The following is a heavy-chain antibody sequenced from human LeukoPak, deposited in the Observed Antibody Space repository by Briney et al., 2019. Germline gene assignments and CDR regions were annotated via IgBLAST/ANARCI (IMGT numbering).Heavy chain of an antibody. D-gene: IGHD6-13*01. CDR2: INHSGST. CDR3: ARGPHGYSSSWYRPSYNWFDP. V-gene: IGHV4-34*01. Sequence: SETLSLTCAVYGGSFSGYYWSWIRQPPGKGLEWIGEINHSGSTNYSPSLKSRVTISVDTSKNQFSLKLSSVTAADTAVYYCARGPHGYSSSWYRPSYNWFDPWGQGTLVTVSS. CDR1: GGSFSGYY. J-gene: IGHJ5*02.